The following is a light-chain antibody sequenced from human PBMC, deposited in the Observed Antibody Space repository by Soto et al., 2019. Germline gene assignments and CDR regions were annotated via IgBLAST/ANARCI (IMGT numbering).Light chain of an antibody. CDR1: SSDVGGDNY. V-gene: IGLV2-8*01. CDR2: EVN. J-gene: IGLJ2*01. Sequence: QSALTQPPSASGSLGQSVTISCTGTSSDVGGDNYVSWYQQHPGKAPKLMIYEVNKRPSGVPDRFSGSKSGNTASLTVSGLQAEDEADYYCSSYAGSNTVVFGGGTKLTVL. CDR3: SSYAGSNTVV.